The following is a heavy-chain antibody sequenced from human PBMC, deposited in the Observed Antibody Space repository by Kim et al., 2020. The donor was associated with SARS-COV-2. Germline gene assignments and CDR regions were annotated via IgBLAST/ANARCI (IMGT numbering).Heavy chain of an antibody. Sequence: SETLSLTCAVSGGSISSGGYSWSWIRQPPGKGLEWIGYIYHSGSTYYNPSLKSRVTISVDRSKNQFSLKLSSVTAADTAVYYCARGAVVGASIPEGFDPWGQGTLVTVSS. D-gene: IGHD2-15*01. V-gene: IGHV4-30-2*01. CDR2: IYHSGST. CDR1: GGSISSGGYS. J-gene: IGHJ5*02. CDR3: ARGAVVGASIPEGFDP.